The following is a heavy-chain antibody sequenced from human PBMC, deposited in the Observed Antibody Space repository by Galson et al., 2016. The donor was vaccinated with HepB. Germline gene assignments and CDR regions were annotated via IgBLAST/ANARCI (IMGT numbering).Heavy chain of an antibody. CDR2: INIGGDST. V-gene: IGHV3-23*01. CDR1: GFTFSNYD. CDR3: AKEGRDILTGYYNGDAFDI. Sequence: SLRLSCAASGFTFSNYDMSWVRQAPGKGLEWVSSINIGGDSTYYADSVKGRFTISRDNSKNTLYLQMNSLRAEDTAVYYCAKEGRDILTGYYNGDAFDIWGQGTMVTVSS. J-gene: IGHJ3*02. D-gene: IGHD3-9*01.